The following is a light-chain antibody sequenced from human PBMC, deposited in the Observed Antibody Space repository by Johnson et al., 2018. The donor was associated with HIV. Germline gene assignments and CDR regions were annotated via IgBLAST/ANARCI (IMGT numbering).Light chain of an antibody. CDR2: DND. CDR3: ETWDSSLRGV. Sequence: QSVLTQSPSVSAAPGQKVTISCSGSSSNIGNNYVSWYQQLPGAAPKLLIFDNDKRPSGIPDRFSGSKSGTSATLGITGLKTGDEADYYCETWDSSLRGVFGTGTKVTVL. CDR1: SSNIGNNY. V-gene: IGLV1-51*01. J-gene: IGLJ1*01.